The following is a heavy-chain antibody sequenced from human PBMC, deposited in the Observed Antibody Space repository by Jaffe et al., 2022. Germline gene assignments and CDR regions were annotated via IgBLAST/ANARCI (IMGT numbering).Heavy chain of an antibody. CDR1: GFTFSNAW. J-gene: IGHJ4*02. D-gene: IGHD3-16*02. CDR2: IKSKTDGGTT. V-gene: IGHV3-15*01. CDR3: TTGTYDYIWGSYRYTGVFDY. Sequence: EVQLVESGGGLVKPGGSLRLSCAASGFTFSNAWMSWVRQAPGKGLEWVGRIKSKTDGGTTDYAAPVKGRFTISRDDSKNTLYLQMNSLKTEDTAVYYCTTGTYDYIWGSYRYTGVFDYWGQGTLVTVSS.